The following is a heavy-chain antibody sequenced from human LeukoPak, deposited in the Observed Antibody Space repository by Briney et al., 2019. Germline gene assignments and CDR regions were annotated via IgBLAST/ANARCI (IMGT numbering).Heavy chain of an antibody. CDR1: GFTFSSYG. CDR2: ISCDGSNK. D-gene: IGHD6-13*01. CDR3: GGEFSSSPASMDV. Sequence: PGRSLRLSCAASGFTFSSYGMHWVRQAPGKGLEWVAVISCDGSNKYYVDSVKGRFSISRDNSKIMLYLQMNSLRAEDTAVYYCGGEFSSSPASMDVWGQGATVTVSS. V-gene: IGHV3-30*03. J-gene: IGHJ6*02.